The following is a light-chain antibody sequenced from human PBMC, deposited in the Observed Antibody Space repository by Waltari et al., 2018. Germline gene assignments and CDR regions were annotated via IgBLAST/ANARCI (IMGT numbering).Light chain of an antibody. CDR2: AAS. J-gene: IGKJ4*01. V-gene: IGKV1-27*01. CDR1: QGISNY. CDR3: QKYNSAPLT. Sequence: DIQMTQSPSSLSASVGDRVTITCRASQGISNYLAWYQQKPGKVPKLLIYAASTLQSGVPSRVSGSGSGTDLTLTISSLQPEDVATYYCQKYNSAPLTFGGGTKVEIK.